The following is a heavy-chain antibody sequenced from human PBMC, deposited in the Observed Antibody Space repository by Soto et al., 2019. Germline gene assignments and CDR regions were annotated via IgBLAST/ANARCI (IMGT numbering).Heavy chain of an antibody. CDR2: ISFVGSNK. V-gene: IGHV3-30*18. D-gene: IGHD4-17*01. CDR3: AKDSHYGGNSRNYFAS. J-gene: IGHJ4*02. CDR1: GFTFSSSG. Sequence: GGSLRLSCAASGFTFSSSGMHWVRQAPGKGLEWVAVISFVGSNKYYSDSVKGRFTISRDNSQNTVYLQMNSLRVEDTAVYYCAKDSHYGGNSRNYFASWGQGTLVTVSS.